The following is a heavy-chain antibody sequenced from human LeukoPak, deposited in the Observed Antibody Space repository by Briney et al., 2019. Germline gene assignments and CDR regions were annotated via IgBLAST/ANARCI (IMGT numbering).Heavy chain of an antibody. J-gene: IGHJ4*02. CDR1: GYTFTSYG. CDR2: ISAYNGNT. D-gene: IGHD3-22*01. CDR3: ARMALGEYYYDRDFDY. V-gene: IGHV1-18*01. Sequence: GASVKVSCKASGYTFTSYGISWVRQAPGQGLEWMGWISAYNGNTNYAQKLQGRVTMTTDTSTSTAYMEPRSLRSDDTAVYYCARMALGEYYYDRDFDYWGQGTLVTVSS.